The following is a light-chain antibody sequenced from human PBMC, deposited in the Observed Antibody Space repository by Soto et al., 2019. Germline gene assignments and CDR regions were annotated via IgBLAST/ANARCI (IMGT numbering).Light chain of an antibody. CDR2: GAS. V-gene: IGKV3-15*01. CDR3: QQYNNRPLT. CDR1: QRVGSA. J-gene: IGKJ1*01. Sequence: ETVMTQSPATLSVSPGERVTLSCRASQRVGSALVWYQQKPGQAPRRLISGASPRATGIPARFSGSGSGTEFTLAISCLQSEDLASYYCQQYNNRPLTFGQGTKVEIK.